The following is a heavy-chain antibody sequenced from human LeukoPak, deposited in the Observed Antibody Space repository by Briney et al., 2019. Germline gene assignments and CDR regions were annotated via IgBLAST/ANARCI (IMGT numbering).Heavy chain of an antibody. V-gene: IGHV3-48*03. CDR2: ISSSGSTI. D-gene: IGHD6-19*01. CDR3: ARESRYSSGWYNWNYFDY. J-gene: IGHJ4*02. CDR1: GFTFSSYE. Sequence: GGSLRLSCAASGFTFSSYEMNWVRQAPGKGLEWVSYISSSGSTIYYADSVKGRFTISRDNAKNSLYLQMNSLRAEDTAVYYCARESRYSSGWYNWNYFDYWAREPWSPSPQ.